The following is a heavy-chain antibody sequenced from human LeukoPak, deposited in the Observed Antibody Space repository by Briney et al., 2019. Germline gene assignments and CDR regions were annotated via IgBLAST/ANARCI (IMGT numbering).Heavy chain of an antibody. Sequence: PGGSLRLSCAASGFTVSSNYMRWVRQAPGKGLEWVSVIYSGGSTYYADSVKGRFTISRDNSKNTLYLQMNSLRAEDTAVYYCARDPYCRSTSCTGMDVWGQGTTVTVSS. V-gene: IGHV3-66*01. CDR2: IYSGGST. J-gene: IGHJ6*02. CDR1: GFTVSSNY. CDR3: ARDPYCRSTSCTGMDV. D-gene: IGHD2-2*01.